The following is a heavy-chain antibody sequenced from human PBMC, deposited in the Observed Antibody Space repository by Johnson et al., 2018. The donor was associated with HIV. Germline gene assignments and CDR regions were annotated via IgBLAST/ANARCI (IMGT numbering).Heavy chain of an antibody. Sequence: VQLVESGGGVVRPGGSLRLSCAASGFTFDDYGMSWVRQAPGKGLEWVSGINWNGGSTGYADAVKGRFTISRDNAKTSLYLQMNSLRAEDTAVYFCAKRGTAMVLDAFDIWGQGTMVTVSS. CDR1: GFTFDDYG. CDR2: INWNGGST. CDR3: AKRGTAMVLDAFDI. J-gene: IGHJ3*02. V-gene: IGHV3-20*04. D-gene: IGHD5-18*01.